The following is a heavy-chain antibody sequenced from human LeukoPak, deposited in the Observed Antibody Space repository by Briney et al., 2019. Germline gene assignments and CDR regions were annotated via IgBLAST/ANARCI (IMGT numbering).Heavy chain of an antibody. J-gene: IGHJ4*02. CDR1: GGSISSYY. Sequence: SETLSLTCTVSGGSISSYYWSWIRQPPGKGLEYIGYIYNSGSTSYNPSLKSRVSISVDTSKNQFSLRLSSVTAADTAVYYCATYLYGIIDSWGQGTLVTVSS. CDR2: IYNSGST. CDR3: ATYLYGIIDS. D-gene: IGHD4-17*01. V-gene: IGHV4-59*12.